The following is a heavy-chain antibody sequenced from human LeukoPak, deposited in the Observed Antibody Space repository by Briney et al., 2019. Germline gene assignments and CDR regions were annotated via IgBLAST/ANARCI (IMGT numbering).Heavy chain of an antibody. J-gene: IGHJ4*02. CDR2: INHSGST. Sequence: PSETLSLTCAVYGGSFSGYYWSWIRQPPGKGLEWIGEINHSGSTNYNPSLKSRVTISVDTSKNQFSLKLSSVTAADTAVYYCARGTIAAAVLYYFDYWGQGTLVTVSS. CDR3: ARGTIAAAVLYYFDY. V-gene: IGHV4-34*01. CDR1: GGSFSGYY. D-gene: IGHD6-13*01.